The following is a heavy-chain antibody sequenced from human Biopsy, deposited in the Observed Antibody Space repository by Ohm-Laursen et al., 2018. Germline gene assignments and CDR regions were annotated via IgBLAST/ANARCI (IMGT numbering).Heavy chain of an antibody. CDR2: DDWDDYQ. J-gene: IGHJ6*02. Sequence: PTQTLTLTCSFSGFSLSARGMCVRWIRQAPGKALEWLARDDWDDYQDYSASLQPKLSISKDTSNDQMVLTVNNVDPADTATYYCARTPILIVSAGLVYRHRRHLQGMDVWGQGIAVTVS. CDR3: ARTPILIVSAGLVYRHRRHLQGMDV. V-gene: IGHV2-70*11. CDR1: GFSLSARGMC. D-gene: IGHD6-13*01.